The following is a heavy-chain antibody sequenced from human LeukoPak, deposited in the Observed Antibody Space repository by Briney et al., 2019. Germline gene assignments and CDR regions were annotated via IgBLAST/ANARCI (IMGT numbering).Heavy chain of an antibody. CDR3: ARSRGGGAFDI. V-gene: IGHV4-30-4*01. D-gene: IGHD3-10*01. CDR2: IYYSGST. J-gene: IGHJ3*02. CDR1: GGSISSGDYY. Sequence: PSETLSLTCTVSGGSISSGDYYWSWVRQPPGKGLEWIGYIYYSGSTYYNPSLKSRVTISVDTSKNQFSLKLSSVTAADTAVYYCARSRGGGAFDIWGQGTMVTVSS.